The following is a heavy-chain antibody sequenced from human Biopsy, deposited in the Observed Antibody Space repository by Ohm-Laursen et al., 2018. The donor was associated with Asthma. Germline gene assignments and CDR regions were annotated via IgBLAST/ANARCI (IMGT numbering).Heavy chain of an antibody. Sequence: SLRPSCTASGFSISSYGMHWVRQAPGKGLEWVTLIWYDGSKKYYSESVKGRFTIARDNSKNTLYLQMNSLRVEDTAVYYCARGREGSGGYFTSHWFDPWGQGTLVTVSS. CDR3: ARGREGSGGYFTSHWFDP. CDR2: IWYDGSKK. V-gene: IGHV3-33*01. J-gene: IGHJ5*02. D-gene: IGHD3-10*01. CDR1: GFSISSYG.